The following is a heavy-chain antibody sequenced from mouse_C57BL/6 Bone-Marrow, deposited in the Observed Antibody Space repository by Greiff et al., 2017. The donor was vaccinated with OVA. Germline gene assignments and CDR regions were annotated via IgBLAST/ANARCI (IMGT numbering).Heavy chain of an antibody. J-gene: IGHJ2*01. V-gene: IGHV1-54*01. Sequence: QVQLKQSGAELVRPGTSVKVSCKASGYAFTNYLIEWVKQRPGQGLEWIGVINPGSGGTNYNEKFKGKATLTAAKSSSTAYMQLSSLTSDDSAVYFCARSSALYYGSSFDYWGQGTTLTVSS. CDR3: ARSSALYYGSSFDY. CDR1: GYAFTNYL. CDR2: INPGSGGT. D-gene: IGHD1-1*01.